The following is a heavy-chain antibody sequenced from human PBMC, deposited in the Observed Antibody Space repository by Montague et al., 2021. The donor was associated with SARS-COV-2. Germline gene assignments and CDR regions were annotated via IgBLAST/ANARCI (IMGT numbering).Heavy chain of an antibody. J-gene: IGHJ5*02. CDR1: GFSLTTDGMC. Sequence: PALVKPTQTLALTCTFSGFSLTTDGMCVSWIRQPSGKALEWLARIDWDDDKYYRTSLKTRHTISKDTSKNQVVLTMTNMNPADTATYYCARNGVEFRGSEKYYSGNWLDPWGQGTLVTVSS. V-gene: IGHV2-70*11. D-gene: IGHD3-10*01. CDR2: IDWDDDK. CDR3: ARNGVEFRGSEKYYSGNWLDP.